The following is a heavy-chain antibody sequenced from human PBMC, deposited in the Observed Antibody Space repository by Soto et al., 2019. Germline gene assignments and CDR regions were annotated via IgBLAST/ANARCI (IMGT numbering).Heavy chain of an antibody. V-gene: IGHV3-66*01. CDR1: GFTVSSNY. D-gene: IGHD3-10*01. J-gene: IGHJ4*02. CDR2: IYSGGST. CDR3: ARGLDGSGRYSLYYFDY. Sequence: GGSLRLSCAASGFTVSSNYMSWVRQAPGKGLEWVSVIYSGGSTYYADSVKGRCTITRENSKNTLYLQMNSLRAEDTAVYYCARGLDGSGRYSLYYFDYWGQGTLVTVSS.